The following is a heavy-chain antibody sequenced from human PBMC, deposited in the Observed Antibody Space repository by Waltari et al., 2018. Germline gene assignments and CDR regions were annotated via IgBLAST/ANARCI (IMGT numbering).Heavy chain of an antibody. Sequence: QVQLQESGPGLVKPSETLSLTCTVSGGSINSYYWSWIRRPAGKGLEWIGRFYTSGSTNYNPSLKSRVTMSVDTSKKQFSLKLSSVTAADTAIYYCARETYGIDVWGQGTTVTVSS. CDR3: ARETYGIDV. CDR1: GGSINSYY. CDR2: FYTSGST. J-gene: IGHJ6*02. V-gene: IGHV4-4*07.